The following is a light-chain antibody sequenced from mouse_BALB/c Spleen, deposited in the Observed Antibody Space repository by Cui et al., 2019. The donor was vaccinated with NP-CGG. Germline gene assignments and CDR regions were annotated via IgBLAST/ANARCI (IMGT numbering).Light chain of an antibody. CDR2: GTN. CDR1: TGTVTTSNY. V-gene: IGLV1*01. Sequence: QTVVTQESALTTSPGETVTLTCRSSTGTVTTSNYANWVQEKQDHGGTGLRGGTNNRAPGVPARFSGSLIGDKAALTITGAQTEDEAIYFCALWYSNHWVFGGGTKLTVL. CDR3: ALWYSNHWV. J-gene: IGLJ1*01.